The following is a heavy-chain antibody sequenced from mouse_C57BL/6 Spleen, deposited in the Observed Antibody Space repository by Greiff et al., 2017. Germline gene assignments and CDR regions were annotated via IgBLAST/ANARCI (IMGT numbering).Heavy chain of an antibody. Sequence: QVQLQQPGAALVKPGASVKLSCKASGYTFTSYWMHWVKQRPGQGLEWIGMIHPNSGSTNYNAKFKSKATLTVDKSSSTAYRQLSSLTSEDSAVYYCARHYGSSYDYWGQGTSVTVSS. CDR3: ARHYGSSYDY. CDR2: IHPNSGST. J-gene: IGHJ4*01. V-gene: IGHV1-64*01. D-gene: IGHD1-1*01. CDR1: GYTFTSYW.